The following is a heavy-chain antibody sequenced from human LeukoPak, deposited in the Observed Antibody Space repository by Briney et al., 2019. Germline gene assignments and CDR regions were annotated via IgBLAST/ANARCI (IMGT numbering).Heavy chain of an antibody. CDR3: ARGRSNYYGMDV. D-gene: IGHD1-26*01. CDR2: IYYNGNT. CDR1: DGSINSYY. Sequence: SETLSLTCSVSDGSINSYYWNWIRRPPGKGLEWIGYIYYNGNTNYSPSLKSRVTMSVDTSKNLFSLKVSSVTAADTAVYYCARGRSNYYGMDVWGQGTTVTVS. V-gene: IGHV4-59*01. J-gene: IGHJ6*02.